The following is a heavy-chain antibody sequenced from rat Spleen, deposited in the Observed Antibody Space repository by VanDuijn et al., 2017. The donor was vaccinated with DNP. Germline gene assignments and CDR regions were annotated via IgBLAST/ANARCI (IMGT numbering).Heavy chain of an antibody. D-gene: IGHD1-6*01. Sequence: EVQLVESGGGLVQPGRSLKLSCAASGFTFSDYYMAWVRQAPTKGLEGVAYISYNGGTTYYGDSVKGRFTISRDNAKSTLYLQMTSLRSEDMATYYCARRYYGSYFDYWGQGVMVTVSS. CDR1: GFTFSDYY. CDR2: ISYNGGTT. V-gene: IGHV5-22*01. J-gene: IGHJ2*01. CDR3: ARRYYGSYFDY.